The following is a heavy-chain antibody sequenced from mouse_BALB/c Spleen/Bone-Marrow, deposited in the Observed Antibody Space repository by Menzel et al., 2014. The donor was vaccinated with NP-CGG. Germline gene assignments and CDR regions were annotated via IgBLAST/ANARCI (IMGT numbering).Heavy chain of an antibody. V-gene: IGHV5-6-2*01. J-gene: IGHJ4*01. CDR3: ARHGSSYAMDY. D-gene: IGHD1-1*01. Sequence: EAHLVESGGGSVKLGGSLKLSCAASGFTFSNYYMSWVRQTPEKRLELVAAINRSGGSTYYPDTVKGRFTISRDDAKNTLYLQMSSLKSEDTALYYCARHGSSYAMDYWGQGTSVTVSS. CDR1: GFTFSNYY. CDR2: INRSGGST.